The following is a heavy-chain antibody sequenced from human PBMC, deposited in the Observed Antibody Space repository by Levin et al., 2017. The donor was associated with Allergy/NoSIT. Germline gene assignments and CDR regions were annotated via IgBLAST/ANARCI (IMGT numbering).Heavy chain of an antibody. CDR1: GGSISSYY. CDR3: ARSAHVTVIPAAIFAFDP. Sequence: SETLSLTCTVSGGSISSYYWSWIRQSPGKRPEWIGYIHYTGYTNYSPSLNSRVTISLDTSTNQFSLTLTSVTAADTAVYSCARSAHVTVIPAAIFAFDPWGQGILVTVSS. D-gene: IGHD2-2*01. J-gene: IGHJ5*02. V-gene: IGHV4-59*08. CDR2: IHYTGYT.